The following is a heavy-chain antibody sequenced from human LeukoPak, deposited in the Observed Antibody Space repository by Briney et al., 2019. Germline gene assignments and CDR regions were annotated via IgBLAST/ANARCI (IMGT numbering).Heavy chain of an antibody. V-gene: IGHV1-8*01. CDR2: MNPNSGNT. CDR3: ARAPGGITSPDY. J-gene: IGHJ4*02. Sequence: ASVKVSCKASGYTFTSYDINWVRQATGQGLEWMGWMNPNSGNTGYAQKFQGRVTMTRNTSISTAYMELSSLRSDDTAVYYCARAPGGITSPDYWGQGTLVTVSS. CDR1: GYTFTSYD. D-gene: IGHD3-16*01.